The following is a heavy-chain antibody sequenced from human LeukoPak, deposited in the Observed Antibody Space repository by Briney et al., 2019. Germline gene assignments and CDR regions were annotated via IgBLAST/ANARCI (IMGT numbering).Heavy chain of an antibody. D-gene: IGHD5-18*01. V-gene: IGHV3-7*01. CDR3: ARESAAMVSDAFDI. Sequence: PGGSLRLSCAASGFTFSNYWMSWVRQAPGKGLEWVANIKEDGSEKYYVDSVKGRFTISRDDAKNSLHLQMNSLRAEDTAVYYCARESAAMVSDAFDIWGQGTMVTVSS. CDR2: IKEDGSEK. J-gene: IGHJ3*02. CDR1: GFTFSNYW.